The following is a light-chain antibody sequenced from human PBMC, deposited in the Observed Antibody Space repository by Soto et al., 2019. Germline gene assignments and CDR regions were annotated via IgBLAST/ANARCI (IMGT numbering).Light chain of an antibody. CDR3: QQRYNWPPIT. CDR2: DTS. V-gene: IGKV3D-11*02. CDR1: QNIYTY. Sequence: EVVLTQSPAALSLSPGERATLSCRASQNIYTYLAWFQQKPGQAPRLLIYDTSNRATGVPARFSGSGPGTDFTLTISSLEPEDFAVYYCQQRYNWPPITFGQGTRLEIK. J-gene: IGKJ5*01.